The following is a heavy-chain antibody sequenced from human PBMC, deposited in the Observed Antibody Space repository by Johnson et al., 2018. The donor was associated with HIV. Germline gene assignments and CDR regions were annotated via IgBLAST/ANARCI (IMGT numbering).Heavy chain of an antibody. Sequence: VQLVESGGGLVQPGRSLRLSCAASGFTFDDYAMHWVRQAPGKGLEWVSGISWNSGSIGYADSVKGRFTISRDNAKNSLYLQMNSLRAEDTAVYFCARGLDYYDYSGLRAAAFDLWGQGTMVTVSP. D-gene: IGHD3-22*01. J-gene: IGHJ3*01. CDR2: ISWNSGSI. CDR1: GFTFDDYA. CDR3: ARGLDYYDYSGLRAAAFDL. V-gene: IGHV3-9*01.